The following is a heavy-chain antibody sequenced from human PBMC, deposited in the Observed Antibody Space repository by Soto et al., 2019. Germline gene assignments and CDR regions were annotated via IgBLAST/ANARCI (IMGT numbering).Heavy chain of an antibody. CDR2: INPSGGST. V-gene: IGHV1-46*01. J-gene: IGHJ6*02. D-gene: IGHD5-18*01. Sequence: GASVKVSCKASGYTFTSYYMHWVRQAPGQGLEWMGIINPSGGSTSYAQKFQGRVTMTRDTSTSTVYMELSSLRSEDTAVYYCASDTAMPTVYYYSYYGMDVWGQGTSLTVSS. CDR3: ASDTAMPTVYYYSYYGMDV. CDR1: GYTFTSYY.